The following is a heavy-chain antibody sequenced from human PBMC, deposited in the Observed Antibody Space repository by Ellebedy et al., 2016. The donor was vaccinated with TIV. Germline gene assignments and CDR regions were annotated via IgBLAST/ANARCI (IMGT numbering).Heavy chain of an antibody. D-gene: IGHD5-12*01. Sequence: MPSETLSLTCTVSGVSISSSDYYWGWIRQPPGKGLEWIGSVSHAGSTFYNPSLESRVTISVDTSKNQFSLRLRSVTAADTAVYYCATVRHSGYEGVGFDYWGQGALVTVSS. CDR3: ATVRHSGYEGVGFDY. V-gene: IGHV4-39*07. J-gene: IGHJ4*02. CDR2: VSHAGST. CDR1: GVSISSSDYY.